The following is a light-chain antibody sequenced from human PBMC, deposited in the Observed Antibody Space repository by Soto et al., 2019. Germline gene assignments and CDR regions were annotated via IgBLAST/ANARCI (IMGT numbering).Light chain of an antibody. CDR3: QKYNSAPFT. J-gene: IGKJ3*01. CDR2: WAS. V-gene: IGKV4-1*01. Sequence: DIVMTQSPDSLAVSLGERATINCKSSQSVLYSSNNKNHLAWYQQKPGQPPKLVIYWASTRESGVPDRFSGSGSGTDFTLTISSLQPEDVATYYCQKYNSAPFTFGPGTKVDIK. CDR1: QSVLYSSNNKNH.